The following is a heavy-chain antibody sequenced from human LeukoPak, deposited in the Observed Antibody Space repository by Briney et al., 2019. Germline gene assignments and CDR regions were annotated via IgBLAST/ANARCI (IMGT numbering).Heavy chain of an antibody. CDR1: GFTFSSYG. CDR3: AKDRLLNCRGDCYIFDY. CDR2: IRSDGSNK. D-gene: IGHD2-21*02. J-gene: IGHJ4*02. Sequence: GGSLRLSCAASGFTFSSYGMHWVRQAPGMGLEWVAFIRSDGSNKYYVDSVKGRFTISRDNSKNTLYLQMNGLRTEDTAVYYCAKDRLLNCRGDCYIFDYWGQGTVVTVSS. V-gene: IGHV3-30*02.